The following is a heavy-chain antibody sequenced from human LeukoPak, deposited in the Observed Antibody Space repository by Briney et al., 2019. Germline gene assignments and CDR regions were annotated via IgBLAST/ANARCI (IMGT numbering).Heavy chain of an antibody. CDR1: GFAFSNHA. CDR3: AKGGKWDVTPFDY. D-gene: IGHD1-26*01. Sequence: GGSLRLSCAASGFAFSNHAMTWVRQAPGKGLEWISAISYTTTGNTYYADSVKGRFTISRDNSENTVYLQVSSLRAEDTAVYYCAKGGKWDVTPFDYWGQGTLVTVSS. CDR2: ISYTTTGNT. J-gene: IGHJ4*02. V-gene: IGHV3-23*01.